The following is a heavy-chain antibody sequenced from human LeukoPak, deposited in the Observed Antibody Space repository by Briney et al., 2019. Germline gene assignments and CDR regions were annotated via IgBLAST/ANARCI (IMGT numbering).Heavy chain of an antibody. CDR2: IYSGGST. D-gene: IGHD2-15*01. CDR1: GFTVSSNY. J-gene: IGHJ4*02. V-gene: IGHV3-66*02. CDR3: ARDRYCSGGSCDY. Sequence: GGSLRLSCAASGFTVSSNYMTWVRQAPGKGLEGVSVIYSGGSTYYADSVKGRFTISRDNSKNTLYLQMNSLRAEDTAVYYCARDRYCSGGSCDYWGQGTLVTVSS.